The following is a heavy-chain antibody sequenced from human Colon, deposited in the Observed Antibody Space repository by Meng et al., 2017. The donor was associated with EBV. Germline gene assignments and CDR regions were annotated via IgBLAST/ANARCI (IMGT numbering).Heavy chain of an antibody. D-gene: IGHD2-21*01. J-gene: IGHJ4*02. CDR2: IHHSGSA. Sequence: QGPGPGLVDPSQTLSLTCTVSGGSMSSGNYYWSWIRQPPGKGLEWIGYIHHSGSAYYNPSLKSRVSISVDTSKNQFSLNLNSMTAADTAVYYCASFDHIPRRNYFDYWGQGTLVTVSS. V-gene: IGHV4-30-4*01. CDR3: ASFDHIPRRNYFDY. CDR1: GGSMSSGNYY.